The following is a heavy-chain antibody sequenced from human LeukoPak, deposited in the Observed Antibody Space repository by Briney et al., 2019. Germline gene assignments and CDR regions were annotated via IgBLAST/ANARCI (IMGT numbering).Heavy chain of an antibody. V-gene: IGHV1-18*01. CDR3: ARDRLGGDLTGESLY. CDR2: ISAYNGNT. D-gene: IGHD4-17*01. Sequence: GAAVTVSCKASGYPFDNFGLTWVRQAPGQGLEWMGWISAYNGNTHYAQKFRDRLTMTTDTSTRTAYLELRSLKSDDTAVYYCARDRLGGDLTGESLYWGQGTLVTVSS. CDR1: GYPFDNFG. J-gene: IGHJ4*02.